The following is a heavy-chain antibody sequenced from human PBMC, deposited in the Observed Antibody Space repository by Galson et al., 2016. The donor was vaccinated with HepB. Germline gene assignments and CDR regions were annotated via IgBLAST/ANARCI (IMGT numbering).Heavy chain of an antibody. D-gene: IGHD5-18*01. V-gene: IGHV3-23*01. J-gene: IGHJ4*02. CDR2: ISGSGSSA. CDR3: AKGGYSYGYVDN. CDR1: GFTFSSYA. Sequence: SLRLSCAASGFTFSSYAMSWVRQAPGKGLEWVSAISGSGSSAYYADSVKGRFTISRDNSKNTLYLQMNSLRAEDTAVYYCAKGGYSYGYVDNWGQGTLVTVSS.